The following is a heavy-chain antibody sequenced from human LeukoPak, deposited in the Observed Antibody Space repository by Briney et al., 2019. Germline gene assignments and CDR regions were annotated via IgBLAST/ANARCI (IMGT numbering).Heavy chain of an antibody. CDR2: FDPEDGET. V-gene: IGHV1-24*01. CDR1: GYTLTELS. CDR3: ARDRDCSGGSCYRVFDY. J-gene: IGHJ4*02. D-gene: IGHD2-15*01. Sequence: ASVKVSCTVSGYTLTELSMHWVRQAPGKGLEWMGGFDPEDGETIYAQKFQGRVTMTEDTSTDTAYMELSSLRSEDTAVYYCARDRDCSGGSCYRVFDYWGQGTLVTVSS.